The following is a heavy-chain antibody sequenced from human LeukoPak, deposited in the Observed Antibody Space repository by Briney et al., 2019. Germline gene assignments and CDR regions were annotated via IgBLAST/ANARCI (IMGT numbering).Heavy chain of an antibody. J-gene: IGHJ4*02. CDR3: ARLSLGYCSSTICHNPDY. D-gene: IGHD2-2*02. CDR2: IYHSGST. V-gene: IGHV4-39*01. Sequence: SETLSLTCTVSGGSISSSSYYWGWIRQPPGKGMEWIGSIYHSGSTYYNPSLKSRVTISVDTSKNQFSLKLSSVTAADTAVYYCARLSLGYCSSTICHNPDYWGQGTLVTVSS. CDR1: GGSISSSSYY.